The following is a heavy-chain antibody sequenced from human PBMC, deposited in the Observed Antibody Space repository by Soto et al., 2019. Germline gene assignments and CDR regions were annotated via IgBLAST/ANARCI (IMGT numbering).Heavy chain of an antibody. J-gene: IGHJ6*02. V-gene: IGHV1-58*01. CDR1: GFTFTSSA. CDR2: IVVGSGNT. D-gene: IGHD6-6*01. CDR3: AADIWGSSGALDYYYYGMDV. Sequence: SVKVSCKASGFTFTSSAVQWVRQARGQRLEWIGWIVVGSGNTNYAQKFQERVTITRDMSTSTAYMELSSLRSVDTAVYYCAADIWGSSGALDYYYYGMDVWGQGTTVTVSS.